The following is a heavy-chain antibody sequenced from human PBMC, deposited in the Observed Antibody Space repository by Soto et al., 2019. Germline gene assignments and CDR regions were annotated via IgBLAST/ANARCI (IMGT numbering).Heavy chain of an antibody. D-gene: IGHD6-6*01. J-gene: IGHJ6*02. CDR2: ISYDGSNQ. Sequence: AGWSLRLSCASSVFTFITYGMHWVRQAPGKGLEWVVLISYDGSNQYYADSVKGRFTISRDNSKNTLFLQMNSLRAEDTAVYYCAKDRLRIAARPVYGMDVWGQGTTVTVSS. V-gene: IGHV3-30*18. CDR1: VFTFITYG. CDR3: AKDRLRIAARPVYGMDV.